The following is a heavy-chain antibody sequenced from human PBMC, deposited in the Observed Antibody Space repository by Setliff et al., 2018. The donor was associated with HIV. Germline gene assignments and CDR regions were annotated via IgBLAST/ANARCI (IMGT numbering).Heavy chain of an antibody. J-gene: IGHJ4*02. CDR3: ARGEPTILIEPAAFFYH. CDR2: ISGSGDIT. CDR1: GFSFRSYA. Sequence: GGSLRLSCAASGFSFRSYAVSWVRQAPGKGLEWVSVISGSGDITYYRESVKSRFTVSRDNSNNTVYLQMNSLRAEDTAVYYCARGEPTILIEPAAFFYHWGQGTLVTVSS. D-gene: IGHD2-2*01. V-gene: IGHV3-23*01.